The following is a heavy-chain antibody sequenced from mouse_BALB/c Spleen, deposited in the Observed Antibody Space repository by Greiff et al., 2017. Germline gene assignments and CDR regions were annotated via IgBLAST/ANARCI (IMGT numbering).Heavy chain of an antibody. Sequence: EVMLVESGPSLVKPSQTLSLTCSVTGDSITSGYWNWLRKFPGNKLEYMGYISYSGSTYYNPSLKSRISITRDTSKNQYSLQLNSVTTEDTATYYCARYIYYGSTSYAMDYWGQGTSVTVSS. V-gene: IGHV3-8*02. D-gene: IGHD1-1*01. CDR1: GDSITSGY. CDR2: ISYSGST. CDR3: ARYIYYGSTSYAMDY. J-gene: IGHJ4*01.